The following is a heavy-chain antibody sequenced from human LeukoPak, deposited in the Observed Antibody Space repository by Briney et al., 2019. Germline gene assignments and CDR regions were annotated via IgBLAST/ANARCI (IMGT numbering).Heavy chain of an antibody. V-gene: IGHV6-1*01. D-gene: IGHD6-6*01. CDR3: ARSPSYGPFYGMDV. Sequence: SXXLSLTCAISGDSVSSTTTAWNWIRQSPSRGLEWLGRTYYTSKWITDYAVSVKGRITVNPNTSNNQFSLQLNSVTPEDTAVYYCARSPSYGPFYGMDVWGQGTTVTVSS. CDR2: TYYTSKWIT. J-gene: IGHJ6*02. CDR1: GDSVSSTTTA.